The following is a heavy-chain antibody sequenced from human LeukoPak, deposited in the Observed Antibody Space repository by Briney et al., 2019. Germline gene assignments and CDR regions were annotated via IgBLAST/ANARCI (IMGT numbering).Heavy chain of an antibody. CDR2: ISDSGTST. Sequence: GGSLRLSCAASGFTFSSYAMSWVRQAPGKGLEWVSAISDSGTSTYSADSMKGRFTISRDNSKNMLYLQMNSLRAEDTAVYYCARHPPHYDYVWGSYRHRNNWFDPWGQGTLVTVSS. CDR1: GFTFSSYA. CDR3: ARHPPHYDYVWGSYRHRNNWFDP. J-gene: IGHJ5*02. V-gene: IGHV3-23*01. D-gene: IGHD3-16*02.